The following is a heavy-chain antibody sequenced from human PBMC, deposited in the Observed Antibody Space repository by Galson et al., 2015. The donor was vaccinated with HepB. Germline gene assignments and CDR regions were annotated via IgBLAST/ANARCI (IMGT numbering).Heavy chain of an antibody. CDR2: INPSGGST. Sequence: SVKVSCKASGYTFTGYYMHWVRQAPGQGLEWMGIINPSGGSTSYAQKFQGRVTMTRDTSTSTVYMELSSLRSEDTAVYYCARADPVAGTHGVNYYYYYYMDVWGKGTTVTVSS. V-gene: IGHV1-46*01. D-gene: IGHD6-19*01. J-gene: IGHJ6*03. CDR3: ARADPVAGTHGVNYYYYYYMDV. CDR1: GYTFTGYY.